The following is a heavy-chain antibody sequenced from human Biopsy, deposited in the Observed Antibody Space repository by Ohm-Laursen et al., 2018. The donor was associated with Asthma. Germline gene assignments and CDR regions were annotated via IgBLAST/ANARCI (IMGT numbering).Heavy chain of an antibody. Sequence: SVKVSCKSLGGTFNTYVIGWVRQAPGQGLEWMGRINSVFGTTTYPQKFQDRVTITADDYTSTVYMELSSLRSEDTAVYYCARKAGSCISRTCYSLDFWGQGTLVTVSS. CDR3: ARKAGSCISRTCYSLDF. D-gene: IGHD2-2*01. CDR2: INSVFGTT. CDR1: GGTFNTYV. V-gene: IGHV1-69*13. J-gene: IGHJ4*02.